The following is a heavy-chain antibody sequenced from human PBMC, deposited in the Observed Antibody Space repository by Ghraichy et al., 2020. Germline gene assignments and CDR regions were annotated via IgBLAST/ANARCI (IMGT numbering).Heavy chain of an antibody. CDR1: GGSISSGGYY. CDR2: IYYGGST. Sequence: LSLTCTVSGGSISSGGYYWSWIRQHPGKGLEWIGYIYYGGSTYYNPSLKSRVTISVDTSKNQVSLKLSSVTTADTAVYYCAAGTDIVATIVYWGQGTLVTVSS. J-gene: IGHJ4*02. CDR3: AAGTDIVATIVY. D-gene: IGHD5-12*01. V-gene: IGHV4-31*03.